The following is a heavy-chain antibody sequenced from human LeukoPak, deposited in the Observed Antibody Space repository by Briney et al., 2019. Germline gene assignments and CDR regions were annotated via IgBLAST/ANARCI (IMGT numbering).Heavy chain of an antibody. D-gene: IGHD5-12*01. Sequence: GGSLRLSCAASGFTFSSYSMNWVRQAPGKGLEWVSSISSSSSYIYYADSVKGRFTISRDNSKNTLYLQMNSLRAEDTAVYYCAMRVATDPFPVYYYYGMDVWGQGTTVTVSS. V-gene: IGHV3-21*04. CDR3: AMRVATDPFPVYYYYGMDV. J-gene: IGHJ6*02. CDR1: GFTFSSYS. CDR2: ISSSSSYI.